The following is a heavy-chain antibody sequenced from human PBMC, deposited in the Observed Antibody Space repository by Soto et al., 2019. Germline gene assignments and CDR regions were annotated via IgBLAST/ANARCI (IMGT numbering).Heavy chain of an antibody. CDR1: GGSFTSNNW. CDR3: ASRDPGTSVDY. J-gene: IGHJ4*02. Sequence: PSEALSLTCAVSGGSFTSNNWWTWVLQPPGRGLEWIGEIYRTGSTNYNPSLKSRVTISLDKSENQFSLKVTSLTAADTAVYYCASRDPGTSVDYWGQGTLVTVSS. D-gene: IGHD1-7*01. CDR2: IYRTGST. V-gene: IGHV4-4*02.